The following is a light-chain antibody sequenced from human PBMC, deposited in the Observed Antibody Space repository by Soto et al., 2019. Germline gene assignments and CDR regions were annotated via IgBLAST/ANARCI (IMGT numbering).Light chain of an antibody. Sequence: DMQMTQSRSTLAAGGGGSVTITSRASQSTSSWLAWYQPKPGKAPKVLIYDVSSLESGVPSRFRGSGSGTEFTLTITSLQTDDFATDHCQRYISYSALGQGTKVDIK. CDR1: QSTSSW. J-gene: IGKJ1*01. CDR3: QRYISYSA. CDR2: DVS. V-gene: IGKV1-5*01.